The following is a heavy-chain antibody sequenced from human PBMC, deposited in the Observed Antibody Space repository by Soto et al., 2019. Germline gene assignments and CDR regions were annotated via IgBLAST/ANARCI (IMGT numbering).Heavy chain of an antibody. CDR2: IYYSGIT. Sequence: QLQLQESGPGLVKPSETLSLTCTVSGVSISNSSYYWGWIRRPPGKGLEWIGTIYYSGITYYNPSLKRRVTISVDTSKNQFSLKLTSVTAAATAVYYCARHGSNWGQGTLVTVSS. J-gene: IGHJ4*02. CDR1: GVSISNSSYY. V-gene: IGHV4-39*01. CDR3: ARHGSN.